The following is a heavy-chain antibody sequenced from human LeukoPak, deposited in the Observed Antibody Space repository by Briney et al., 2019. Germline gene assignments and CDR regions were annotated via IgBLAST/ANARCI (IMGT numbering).Heavy chain of an antibody. V-gene: IGHV3-23*01. CDR2: ISGSGGST. CDR3: ATYRQVLLPFES. Sequence: TGGSLRLSCAASGFTFEDFGMSWVRQVPGKGLECVSVISGSGGSTYYADSVKGRFTISRDNSKNTLYLQMNSLRAEDTAIYYCATYRQVLLPFESWGQGTLVTVS. D-gene: IGHD2-8*02. J-gene: IGHJ4*02. CDR1: GFTFEDFG.